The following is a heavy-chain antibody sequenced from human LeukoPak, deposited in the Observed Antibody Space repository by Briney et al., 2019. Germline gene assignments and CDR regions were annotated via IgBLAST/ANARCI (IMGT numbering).Heavy chain of an antibody. J-gene: IGHJ4*02. CDR1: GFTFSSYA. CDR3: ARDFADTAMVPPFDY. Sequence: GGSLRLSCAASGFTFSSYAMSWVRQAPGKGLEWVSAISGSGDSTYHADSVKGRFTISRDNSKNTLYLQMNSLRAEDTAVYYCARDFADTAMVPPFDYWGQGTLVTVSS. D-gene: IGHD5-18*01. CDR2: ISGSGDST. V-gene: IGHV3-23*01.